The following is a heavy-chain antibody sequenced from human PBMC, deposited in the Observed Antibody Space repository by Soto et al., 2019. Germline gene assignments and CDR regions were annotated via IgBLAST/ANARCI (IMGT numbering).Heavy chain of an antibody. D-gene: IGHD3-10*01. CDR2: INHSGST. J-gene: IGHJ6*02. V-gene: IGHV4-34*01. CDR3: ARWGITMVRGGKYYYYGMDV. CDR1: GGSFSGYY. Sequence: SETLSLTCAVYGGSFSGYYWRWIRQPPGKGLEWIGEINHSGSTNYNPSLKSRVTISVDTSKNQFSLKLSSVTAADTAVYYCARWGITMVRGGKYYYYGMDVWGQGTTVT.